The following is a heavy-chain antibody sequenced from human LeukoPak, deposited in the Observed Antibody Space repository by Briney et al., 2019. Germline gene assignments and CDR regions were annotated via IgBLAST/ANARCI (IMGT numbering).Heavy chain of an antibody. CDR2: ISDHGGYT. D-gene: IGHD3-9*01. Sequence: GGSLRLSCAASGFTFSNYGMSWVRQAPGKGLEWVSTISDHGGYTYYADSVKGRFTISRHNSKNTLYLLMNSLRAEDTAIYYCAKEIYFDWLSMFDYWGQGTLVTVSS. V-gene: IGHV3-23*01. CDR3: AKEIYFDWLSMFDY. CDR1: GFTFSNYG. J-gene: IGHJ4*02.